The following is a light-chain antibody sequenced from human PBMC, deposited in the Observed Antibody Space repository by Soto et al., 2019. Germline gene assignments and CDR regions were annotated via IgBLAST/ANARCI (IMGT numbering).Light chain of an antibody. CDR1: QTFTSVY. CDR3: QQYGSSPWT. J-gene: IGKJ1*01. CDR2: GAY. V-gene: IGKV3-20*01. Sequence: ETVFAQSSDTLSFSPAERATLSCRSTQTFTSVYLAWYQQKPGQDPRILIYGAYSRATGIKDRFSGSGCGKDFILTISSLEPEDFAVYYCQQYGSSPWTFGQGTQVDIK.